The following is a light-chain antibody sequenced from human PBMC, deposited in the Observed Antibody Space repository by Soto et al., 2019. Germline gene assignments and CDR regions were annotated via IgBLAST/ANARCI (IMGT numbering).Light chain of an antibody. Sequence: QSVLTQPPSVSGSPGQSVTISCTGTTSDIDNYDSVSWYQQAPGTAPKLIIYDVNNRPSGAPDRFSGSTSGNTASLTISRLQAEDETDYFCSLYTSNGSLTFGPGTKLTVL. J-gene: IGLJ1*01. V-gene: IGLV2-18*01. CDR1: TSDIDNYDS. CDR2: DVN. CDR3: SLYTSNGSLT.